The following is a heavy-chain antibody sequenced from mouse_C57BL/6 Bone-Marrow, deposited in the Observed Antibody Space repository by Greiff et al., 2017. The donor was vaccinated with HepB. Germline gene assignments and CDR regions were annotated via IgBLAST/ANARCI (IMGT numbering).Heavy chain of an antibody. CDR2: IHPNSGST. CDR3: ARNWYGSSYDY. J-gene: IGHJ2*01. CDR1: GYTFTSYW. D-gene: IGHD1-1*01. V-gene: IGHV1-64*01. Sequence: QVQLQQSGAELVKPGASVKLSCKASGYTFTSYWMHWVKQRPGQGLEWIGMIHPNSGSTNYNEKFKSKATLTVDKSSSTAYMQLSSLTSEDSAVYYCARNWYGSSYDYWGQGTTLTVSS.